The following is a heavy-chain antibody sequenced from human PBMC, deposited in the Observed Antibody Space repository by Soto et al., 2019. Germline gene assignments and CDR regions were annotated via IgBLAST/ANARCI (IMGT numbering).Heavy chain of an antibody. CDR3: ARAYSATNGYSLDP. D-gene: IGHD2-8*01. Sequence: QMQLQESGPGLVKPSETLSLTCSVSGASISSYYYTWIRQTPGKGLEWIGYIYLAGSINYNPSFKSLVIISVDTSTNHFSVRLSSVTAADTAVYYCARAYSATNGYSLDPWGQGTLVTVSS. CDR2: IYLAGSI. V-gene: IGHV4-59*01. J-gene: IGHJ5*02. CDR1: GASISSYY.